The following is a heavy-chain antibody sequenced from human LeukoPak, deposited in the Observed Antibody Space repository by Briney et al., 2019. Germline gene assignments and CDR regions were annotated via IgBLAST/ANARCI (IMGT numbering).Heavy chain of an antibody. CDR3: ARRSYNSPLRY. D-gene: IGHD3-10*01. J-gene: IGHJ4*02. V-gene: IGHV4-34*01. CDR1: GGSFSGYY. CDR2: INHSGST. Sequence: SETLSLTCAVYGGSFSGYYWSWIRQPPGKGLEWIGEINHSGSTNYNPSLKSRVTISVDTSKNQFSLKLSSVTAADTAVYYCARRSYNSPLRYWGQGTLVTVSS.